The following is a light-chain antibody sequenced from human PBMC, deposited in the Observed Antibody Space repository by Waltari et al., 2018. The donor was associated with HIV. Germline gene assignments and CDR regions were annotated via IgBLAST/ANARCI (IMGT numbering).Light chain of an antibody. CDR3: SSYSASGTLVL. CDR1: SSDVCASDY. J-gene: IGLJ2*01. CDR2: EVK. Sequence: QSALTQPASVSGSPGQSISISCSGTSSDVCASDYVSWYHQHPVEATTLILYEVKKRPSGISNRLSGSKSGNTASLTISGLQVEDEAHYYCSSYSASGTLVLFGGGTRLTVL. V-gene: IGLV2-14*01.